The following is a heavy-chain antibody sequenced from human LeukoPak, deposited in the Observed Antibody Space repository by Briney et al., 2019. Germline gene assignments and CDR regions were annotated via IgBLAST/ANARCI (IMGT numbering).Heavy chain of an antibody. CDR3: ARQQQLVRFDN. CDR2: ISYDGSNQ. CDR1: GFTFSNYA. J-gene: IGHJ4*02. V-gene: IGHV3-30*14. Sequence: GRSLRLSCAASGFTFSNYAMHWVRQAPGKGLEWVAVISYDGSNQYYADSVKGRFTISRDNSKSTLYLQMNGLRADDTAMYYCARQQQLVRFDNWGQGTLVTVSS. D-gene: IGHD6-13*01.